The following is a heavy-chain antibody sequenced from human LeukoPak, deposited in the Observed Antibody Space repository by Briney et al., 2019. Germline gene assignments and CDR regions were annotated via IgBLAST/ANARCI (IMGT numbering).Heavy chain of an antibody. V-gene: IGHV1-69*13. J-gene: IGHJ4*02. CDR3: ARGGLNTLRYFGW. Sequence: ASVKVSCKASGGTFSSYAISWVRQAPGQGLEWMGGIIPIFGTANYAQKFQGRVTITADESTSTAYMELSSLRSEDTAVYYRARGGLNTLRYFGWWGQGTLVTVSS. CDR2: IIPIFGTA. D-gene: IGHD3-9*01. CDR1: GGTFSSYA.